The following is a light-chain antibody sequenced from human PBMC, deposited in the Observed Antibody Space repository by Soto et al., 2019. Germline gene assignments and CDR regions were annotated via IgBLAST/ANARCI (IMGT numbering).Light chain of an antibody. CDR3: LQYVSLTPTP. J-gene: IGKJ3*01. Sequence: EIVLTQSPGTLSLSPGETATLSCRASQSVSSSYLAWYQQKPGQAPRLLISGASSRATGIPDRFSGSGSGNEFTLTIRRLEPKHFGAYYQLQYVSLTPTPFVPGTKVLIK. CDR1: QSVSSSY. CDR2: GAS. V-gene: IGKV3-20*01.